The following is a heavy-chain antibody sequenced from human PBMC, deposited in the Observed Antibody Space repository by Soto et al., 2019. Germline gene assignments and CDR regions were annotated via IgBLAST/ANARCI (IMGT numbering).Heavy chain of an antibody. D-gene: IGHD4-17*01. CDR1: GYSFTSYW. Sequence: GESLKISCKGSGYSFTSYWIGWVRQMPGKGLEWMWIIYPGDSDTRYSPSFQGQVTISAVKSIRTAYLQWGSLKASDTAMYYCARHTYGDYVDYWGQGTLVTVSS. V-gene: IGHV5-51*01. CDR2: IYPGDSDT. CDR3: ARHTYGDYVDY. J-gene: IGHJ4*02.